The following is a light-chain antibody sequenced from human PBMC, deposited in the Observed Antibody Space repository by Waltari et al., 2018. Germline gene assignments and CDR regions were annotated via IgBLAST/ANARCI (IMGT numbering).Light chain of an antibody. J-gene: IGKJ2*01. V-gene: IGKV3-20*01. Sequence: EIVLTQSPGTLSLSPGERATLSCRASQSVSNYLAWYQQKPGQAPRLLIYGASSRATGIPDRFSGSWSGTDFTLTISRLQPEDFAVYYCQQYGSSPYTFGQGTKLEIK. CDR2: GAS. CDR1: QSVSNY. CDR3: QQYGSSPYT.